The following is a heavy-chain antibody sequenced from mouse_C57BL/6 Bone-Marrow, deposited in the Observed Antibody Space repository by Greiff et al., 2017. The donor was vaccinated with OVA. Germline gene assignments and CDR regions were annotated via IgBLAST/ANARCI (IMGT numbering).Heavy chain of an antibody. Sequence: EVQLQQSGPELVKPGASVKIPCKASGYTFTDYNMDWVKQSHGKSLEWIGDINPNNGGTIYNQKFKGKATLTVDKSSSTAYMELRSLTSEDTAVYYCARWDYGSSYAFAYWGQGTLVTVSA. J-gene: IGHJ3*01. D-gene: IGHD1-1*01. CDR3: ARWDYGSSYAFAY. CDR2: INPNNGGT. CDR1: GYTFTDYN. V-gene: IGHV1-18*01.